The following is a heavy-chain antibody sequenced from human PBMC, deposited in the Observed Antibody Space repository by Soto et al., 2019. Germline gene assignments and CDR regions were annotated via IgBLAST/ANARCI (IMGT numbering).Heavy chain of an antibody. D-gene: IGHD2-15*01. CDR1: GFSFTRFR. CDR2: IYPGDSNT. V-gene: IGHV5-51*01. Sequence: GESLKISRKGSGFSFTRFRIGLGRQVPGEGLEWMGIIYPGDSNTRYSPSFQGQVTISADKSISTAYLQWSRLKASDTAMYYCARHGPRVAAAPFNWFDPWGQGTLVTVSS. J-gene: IGHJ5*02. CDR3: ARHGPRVAAAPFNWFDP.